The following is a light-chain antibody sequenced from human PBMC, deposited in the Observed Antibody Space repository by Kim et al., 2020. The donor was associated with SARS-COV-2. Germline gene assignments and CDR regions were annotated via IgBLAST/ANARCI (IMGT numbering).Light chain of an antibody. CDR1: SSDVGGYNY. Sequence: GQSVTISVTGTSSDVGGYNYVSWYQQPPGKAPQLMTYGVTERPSGVPDRFSGSKSGNTASLTISGLQAEDEADYYCCSYAGSSSLVFGGGTQLTVL. J-gene: IGLJ3*02. CDR3: CSYAGSSSLV. CDR2: GVT. V-gene: IGLV2-11*03.